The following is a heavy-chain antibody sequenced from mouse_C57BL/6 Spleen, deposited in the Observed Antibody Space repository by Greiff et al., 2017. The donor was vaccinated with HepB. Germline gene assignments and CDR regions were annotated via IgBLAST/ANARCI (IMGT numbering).Heavy chain of an antibody. J-gene: IGHJ3*01. V-gene: IGHV1-54*01. D-gene: IGHD4-1*02. Sequence: VQLQQSGAELVRPGTSVKVSCKASGYAFTNYLIEWVKQRPGQGLEWIGVINPGSGGTNYNEKFKGKATLTADKSSSTAYMQLSSLTSEDSAVYFCASSQLGPFAYWGQGTLVTVSA. CDR1: GYAFTNYL. CDR2: INPGSGGT. CDR3: ASSQLGPFAY.